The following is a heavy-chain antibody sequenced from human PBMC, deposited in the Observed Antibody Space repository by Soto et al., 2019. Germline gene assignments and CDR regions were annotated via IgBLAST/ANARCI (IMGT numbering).Heavy chain of an antibody. D-gene: IGHD3-22*01. CDR1: GFTFSSYA. J-gene: IGHJ6*02. CDR2: ISGSGGST. CDR3: AKKDDSSGYFNYYGMDV. V-gene: IGHV3-23*01. Sequence: GGSLRLSCAASGFTFSSYAMSWVRQAPGKGLEWVSAISGSGGSTYYADSVKGRFTISRDNSKNTLYLQMNSLRAEDTAVYYCAKKDDSSGYFNYYGMDVWGQGTTVIVSS.